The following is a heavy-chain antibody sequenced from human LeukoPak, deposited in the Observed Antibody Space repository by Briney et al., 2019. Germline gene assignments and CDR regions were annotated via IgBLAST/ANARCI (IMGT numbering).Heavy chain of an antibody. CDR1: GGSITTYY. D-gene: IGHD5-18*01. V-gene: IGHV4-59*12. CDR3: ARDQRDTAMHRPTYYYYYMDV. J-gene: IGHJ6*03. CDR2: RYYSGDT. Sequence: SETLSLTCTVSGGSITTYYWNWIRQPPGKGLEWIGHRYYSGDTNYNPSLKSRVTMSVDTSKNQFSLKLSSVTAADTAVYYCARDQRDTAMHRPTYYYYYMDVWGKGTTVTISS.